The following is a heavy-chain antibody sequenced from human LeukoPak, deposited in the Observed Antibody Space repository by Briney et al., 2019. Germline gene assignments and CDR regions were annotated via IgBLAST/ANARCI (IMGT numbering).Heavy chain of an antibody. CDR2: VNPNSGKI. CDR3: ARRELVAGIYDLVYGFDI. J-gene: IGHJ3*02. D-gene: IGHD3/OR15-3a*01. Sequence: GGSVKVSCKAAGYSFTTFHINGVRQAPGQGRAWMGWVNPNSGKICFAQKFKGRLNTTQNNSVSTVYMELSSLTTEDTAVCYWARRELVAGIYDLVYGFDIWGHGAMVTVSS. CDR1: GYSFTTFH. V-gene: IGHV1-8*03.